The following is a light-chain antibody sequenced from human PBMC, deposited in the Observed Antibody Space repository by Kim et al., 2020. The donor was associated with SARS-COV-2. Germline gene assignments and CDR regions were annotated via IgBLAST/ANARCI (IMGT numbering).Light chain of an antibody. J-gene: IGKJ2*01. V-gene: IGKV1-39*01. CDR1: QSISSY. CDR2: AAS. CDR3: QQSYSTPYT. Sequence: SASVGDRVTITCRASQSISSYLNWYQQKPEKAPKLLIYAASSLQSGVPSRFSGSGSGTDFTLTINSLQPEDFATYYCQQSYSTPYTFGQGTKLEI.